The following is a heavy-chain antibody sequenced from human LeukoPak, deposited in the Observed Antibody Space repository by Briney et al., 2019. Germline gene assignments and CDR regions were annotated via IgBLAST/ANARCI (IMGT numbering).Heavy chain of an antibody. Sequence: GGSLRLSCAASGVTFSNAWMSWVRQAPGKGLEWVGRIKSKTDGGTTDYAAPVKGRFTISRDDSKNTLYLQMNSLKTEDTAVYYCTTIHFGSGPSMDVWGQGTTVTVSS. V-gene: IGHV3-15*01. CDR3: TTIHFGSGPSMDV. CDR2: IKSKTDGGTT. CDR1: GVTFSNAW. D-gene: IGHD3-10*01. J-gene: IGHJ6*02.